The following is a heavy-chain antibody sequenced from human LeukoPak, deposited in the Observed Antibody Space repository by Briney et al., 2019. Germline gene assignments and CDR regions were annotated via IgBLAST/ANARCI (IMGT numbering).Heavy chain of an antibody. J-gene: IGHJ5*02. CDR1: GGSFSGYY. V-gene: IGHV4-34*01. CDR2: INHSGST. D-gene: IGHD5-24*01. CDR3: ARGQKRWLQFGWFDP. Sequence: SETLSLTCAVYGGSFSGYYWSWIRQPPGKGLEWIGEINHSGSTNYNPSLKSRVTISLDTSKNQFSLKLSSVTAADTAVYYCARGQKRWLQFGWFDPWGQGTLVTVSS.